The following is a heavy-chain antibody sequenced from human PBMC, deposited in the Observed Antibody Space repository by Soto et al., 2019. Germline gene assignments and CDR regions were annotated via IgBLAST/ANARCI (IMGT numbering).Heavy chain of an antibody. CDR2: ISYDGSNK. V-gene: IGHV3-30*18. D-gene: IGHD6-13*01. CDR1: GFTFSSYG. Sequence: QVQLVESGGGVVQPGRSLRLSCAASGFTFSSYGMHWVRQAPGKGLEWVAVISYDGSNKYYADSVKGRFTISRDNSKDTLYLQMNSLRAEDTAVYYYAKANSSSWYRVYYGMDVWGQGTTVTVSS. CDR3: AKANSSSWYRVYYGMDV. J-gene: IGHJ6*02.